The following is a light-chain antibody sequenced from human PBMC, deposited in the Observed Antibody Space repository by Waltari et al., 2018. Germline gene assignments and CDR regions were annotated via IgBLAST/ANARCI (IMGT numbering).Light chain of an antibody. CDR2: DAS. CDR3: QKYVRLPAT. CDR1: QSVSRA. Sequence: EIVLTQSPGTLSLSPGQTATLSCRASQSVSRALAWYQQKPGQAPRLLIYDASTRATGTPDRFSGSGSGTDLSLTISRLEPEDFAVYYCQKYVRLPATFGQGTKVEIK. V-gene: IGKV3-20*01. J-gene: IGKJ1*01.